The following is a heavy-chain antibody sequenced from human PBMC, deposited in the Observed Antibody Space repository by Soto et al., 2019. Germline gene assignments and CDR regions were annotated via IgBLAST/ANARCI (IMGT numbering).Heavy chain of an antibody. CDR1: GFTFDDYA. J-gene: IGHJ4*02. CDR2: ISWNSGSI. CDR3: AKDPGPVPAAIDY. Sequence: QTGGSLRLSCAASGFTFDDYAMHWVRQAPGKGLEWVSGISWNSGSIGYADSVKGRFTISRDNAKNSLYLQMNSLRAEDTALYYCAKDPGPVPAAIDYWGQGTLVTVSS. D-gene: IGHD2-2*01. V-gene: IGHV3-9*01.